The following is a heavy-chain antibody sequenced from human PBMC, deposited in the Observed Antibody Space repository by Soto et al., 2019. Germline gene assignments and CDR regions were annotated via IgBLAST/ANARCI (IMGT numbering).Heavy chain of an antibody. V-gene: IGHV1-24*01. Sequence: VASVKVSCKVSGHTLTELSMHWVRQAPGKGLEWMGGFDPEDGETIYAQKFQGRVTMTEDTSTDTAYMELSSLRSEDTAVYYCATVHSAAAGTRYYYYYMDVWGKGTTVTVSS. CDR1: GHTLTELS. D-gene: IGHD6-13*01. CDR2: FDPEDGET. J-gene: IGHJ6*03. CDR3: ATVHSAAAGTRYYYYYMDV.